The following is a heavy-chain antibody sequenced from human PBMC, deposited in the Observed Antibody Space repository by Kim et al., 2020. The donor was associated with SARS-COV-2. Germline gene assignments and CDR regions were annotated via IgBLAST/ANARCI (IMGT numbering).Heavy chain of an antibody. Sequence: GGSLRLSCAASGFTFSSYGMHWVRQAPGKGLEWVAVIWYDGSNKYYADSVKGRFTISRDNSKNTLYLQMNSLRAEDTAVYYCAKEAYYYDSSGYYYRPPGAFDIWGQGTMVTVSS. D-gene: IGHD3-22*01. V-gene: IGHV3-33*06. J-gene: IGHJ3*02. CDR3: AKEAYYYDSSGYYYRPPGAFDI. CDR2: IWYDGSNK. CDR1: GFTFSSYG.